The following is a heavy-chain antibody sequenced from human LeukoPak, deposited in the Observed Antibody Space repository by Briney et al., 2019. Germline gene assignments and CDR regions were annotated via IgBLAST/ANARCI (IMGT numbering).Heavy chain of an antibody. Sequence: PGRSLRLSCAASGFTFSSYGMHWVRQAPGKGLEWVAVISYDGSNKYYADSVKGRFTISRDNAKNSLYLQMNSLRAEDTAVYYCARDLVGATESLDYWGQGTLVTVSS. J-gene: IGHJ4*02. CDR3: ARDLVGATESLDY. CDR1: GFTFSSYG. CDR2: ISYDGSNK. V-gene: IGHV3-30*03. D-gene: IGHD1-26*01.